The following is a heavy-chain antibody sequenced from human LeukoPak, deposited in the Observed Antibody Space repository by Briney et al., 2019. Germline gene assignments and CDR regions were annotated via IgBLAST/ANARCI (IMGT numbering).Heavy chain of an antibody. CDR2: IYYSGST. J-gene: IGHJ3*02. CDR1: GGSISSGDYY. D-gene: IGHD3-10*01. Sequence: PAQTLSLTCAVSGGSISSGDYYWRWLRQPPGTGLEWFGYIYYSGSTYYNPSLKSRVTISVDTSKNQFSLKLRSVTAAATAVYYCALTIRGVPFDAFDIWGQGTMVTVSS. CDR3: ALTIRGVPFDAFDI. V-gene: IGHV4-30-4*08.